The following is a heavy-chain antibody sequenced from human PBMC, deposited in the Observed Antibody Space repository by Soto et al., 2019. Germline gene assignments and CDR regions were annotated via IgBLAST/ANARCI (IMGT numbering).Heavy chain of an antibody. V-gene: IGHV4-59*08. D-gene: IGHD3-10*01. CDR1: GGSISSYY. CDR2: IYYSGST. Sequence: SETLSLTCTVSGGSISSYYWSWIRQPPGKGLEWIGYIYYSGSTNYNPSLKSRVTISVDTSKNQFSLKLSSVTAADTAVYYCARTASVYGSGSYPDYWGQGTLVTVSS. CDR3: ARTASVYGSGSYPDY. J-gene: IGHJ4*02.